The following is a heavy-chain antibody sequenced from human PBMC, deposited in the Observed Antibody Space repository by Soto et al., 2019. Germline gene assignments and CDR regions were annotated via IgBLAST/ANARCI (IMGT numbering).Heavy chain of an antibody. D-gene: IGHD3-10*01. V-gene: IGHV4-34*01. CDR1: GGSFSGYY. CDR2: INHSGST. Sequence: QVQLQQWGAGLLKPSETLSLTCAVYGGSFSGYYWSWIRQPPGKGLEWIGEINHSGSTNYNPSLKSRVTISVDTSKNQFSLKLSSVTAADTAVYYCARLQGSGYNWFDPWGQGTLVTVSS. CDR3: ARLQGSGYNWFDP. J-gene: IGHJ5*02.